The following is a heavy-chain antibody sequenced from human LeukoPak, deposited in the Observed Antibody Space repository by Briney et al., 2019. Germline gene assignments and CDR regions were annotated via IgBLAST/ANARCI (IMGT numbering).Heavy chain of an antibody. CDR2: INSDGSTT. V-gene: IGHV3-74*01. CDR1: GYTFSSYW. J-gene: IGHJ4*02. CDR3: ASRGATSGLGY. Sequence: GGSLRLSCADSGYTFSSYWMHWVRQAPGKGLVWVSRINSDGSTTTYADSVKGRFTISRDNAKNTLYLQMNSLRAEDTAVYFCASRGATSGLGYWGQGTLVTVSS.